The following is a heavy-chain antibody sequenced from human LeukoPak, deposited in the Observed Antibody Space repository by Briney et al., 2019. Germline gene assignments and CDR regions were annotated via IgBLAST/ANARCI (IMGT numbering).Heavy chain of an antibody. V-gene: IGHV1-18*01. CDR2: ISAYNGNT. CDR3: ARDPDGVAVAGTLDDY. CDR1: GYTFTSYG. D-gene: IGHD6-19*01. J-gene: IGHJ4*02. Sequence: ASVKVSFKASGYTFTSYGISWVRQAPGQGLEWMGWISAYNGNTNYAQKLQGRVTMTTDTSTSTAYMELRSLRSDDTAVYYCARDPDGVAVAGTLDDYWGQGTLVTVSS.